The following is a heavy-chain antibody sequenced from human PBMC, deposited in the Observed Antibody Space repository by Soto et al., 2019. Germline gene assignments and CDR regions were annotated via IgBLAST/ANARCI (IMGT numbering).Heavy chain of an antibody. CDR3: ARAAYGSGSYYAPYYYYAMDV. CDR1: GGSISSYY. J-gene: IGHJ6*02. D-gene: IGHD3-10*01. CDR2: IYYSGST. Sequence: SETLSLTCTVSGGSISSYYWSWIRQPPGKGLEWIGYIYYSGSTNYNPSLKSRVTISVDTSKNQVSLKLSAVTAADTAVYFCARAAYGSGSYYAPYYYYAMDVWGQGTTVTVSS. V-gene: IGHV4-59*01.